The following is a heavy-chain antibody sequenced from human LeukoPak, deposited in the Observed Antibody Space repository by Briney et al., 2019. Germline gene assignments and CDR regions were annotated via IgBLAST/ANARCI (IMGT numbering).Heavy chain of an antibody. CDR1: GASISRYY. CDR2: IYYSGTT. CDR3: ARGFGYYCGADCYQPLDS. D-gene: IGHD2-21*02. J-gene: IGHJ4*02. V-gene: IGHV4-59*01. Sequence: SETLSLTRTVSGASISRYYWSWIRQPPGKGLEWIGYIYYSGTTNYNPSLKSRVSISVDTSNNQFSLNLTSVTAADTAVYYCARGFGYYCGADCYQPLDSWGQGTLVTVSS.